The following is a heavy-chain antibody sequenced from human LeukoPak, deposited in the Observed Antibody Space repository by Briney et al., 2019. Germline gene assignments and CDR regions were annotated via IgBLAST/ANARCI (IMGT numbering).Heavy chain of an antibody. J-gene: IGHJ6*04. V-gene: IGHV3-7*01. D-gene: IGHD2-8*02. CDR1: EFTSSAFW. Sequence: AGSLRLSCAASEFTSSAFWMTWVRRPPGKGLEWVANMNKDGTEKEYVDSVKGRFSIFRDNAKNSVFLQMNSLRAEDTAVYYCAIFAGAVPGNLLLWGKGTTVIVSA. CDR3: AIFAGAVPGNLLL. CDR2: MNKDGTEK.